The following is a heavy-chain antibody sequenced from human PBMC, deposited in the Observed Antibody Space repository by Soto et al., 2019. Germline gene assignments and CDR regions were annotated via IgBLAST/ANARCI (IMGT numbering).Heavy chain of an antibody. V-gene: IGHV3-30-3*01. CDR2: ISFDGNNK. Sequence: QVQLVESGGGVVQPGRSLRLSCAASGFTFSTYPMHWVRQAPGKGLEWVALISFDGNNKYYTDSVKGRFTISRDNSMNTLYLQMNSLRPGDTAVYYCARERSSGYYPNYNMDVWGQGTTVTVSS. J-gene: IGHJ6*02. CDR3: ARERSSGYYPNYNMDV. CDR1: GFTFSTYP. D-gene: IGHD3-22*01.